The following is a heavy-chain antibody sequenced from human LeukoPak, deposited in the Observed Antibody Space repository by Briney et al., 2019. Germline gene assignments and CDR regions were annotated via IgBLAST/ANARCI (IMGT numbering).Heavy chain of an antibody. CDR3: ASPNWEGYYYSMDV. CDR2: INRSGDDT. D-gene: IGHD7-27*01. Sequence: GGSLRLSCAASGFTFSTYAKSWVRQAPGKGLEWVSGINRSGDDTHYADSVKGRFTISRDNSKNTLYLQMNSLRAEDTAVYYCASPNWEGYYYSMDVWGQGTTVTVSS. CDR1: GFTFSTYA. V-gene: IGHV3-23*01. J-gene: IGHJ6*02.